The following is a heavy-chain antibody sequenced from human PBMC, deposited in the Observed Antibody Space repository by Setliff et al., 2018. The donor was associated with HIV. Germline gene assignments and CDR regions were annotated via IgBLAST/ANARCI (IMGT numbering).Heavy chain of an antibody. V-gene: IGHV4-61*02. D-gene: IGHD3-10*01. Sequence: SETLSLTCTVSGDSISSASYYWSWIRQPAGKGLEWIGRVYYTGSTHYNPSLQSRISISVDTSKNQLSLKLSSVTAADTAVYYCVRDNAFYYGSGGHYFYAMDVWGQGTTVTSP. CDR3: VRDNAFYYGSGGHYFYAMDV. CDR1: GDSISSASYY. CDR2: VYYTGST. J-gene: IGHJ6*02.